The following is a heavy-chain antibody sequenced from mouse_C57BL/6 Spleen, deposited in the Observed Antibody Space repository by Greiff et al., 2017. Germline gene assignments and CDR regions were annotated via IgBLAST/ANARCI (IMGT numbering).Heavy chain of an antibody. J-gene: IGHJ3*01. Sequence: EVQLQQSGPELVQPGASVKISCKASGYSFTGYYMNWVKQSPEKSLEWIGEINPSTGGNTYNQKFKAKATLTVNKSSSTAYMQLKSLTSEDSAVYYCARYDYEGAWFAYWGQGTLVTVSA. CDR3: ARYDYEGAWFAY. V-gene: IGHV1-42*01. D-gene: IGHD2-4*01. CDR2: INPSTGGN. CDR1: GYSFTGYY.